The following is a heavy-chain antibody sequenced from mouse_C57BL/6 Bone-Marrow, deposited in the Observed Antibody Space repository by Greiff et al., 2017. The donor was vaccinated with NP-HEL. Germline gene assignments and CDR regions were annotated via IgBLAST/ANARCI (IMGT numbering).Heavy chain of an antibody. J-gene: IGHJ4*01. CDR3: ARRRTGVVAPRAMDY. Sequence: EVQLVESGGGLVKPGGSLKLSCAASGFTFSDYGMHWVRQAPEKGLEWVAYISSGSSTIYYADTVKGRFTISRDNAKNTLFLQMTSLRSEDTAMYYCARRRTGVVAPRAMDYWGQGTSVTVSS. CDR1: GFTFSDYG. V-gene: IGHV5-17*01. CDR2: ISSGSSTI. D-gene: IGHD1-1*01.